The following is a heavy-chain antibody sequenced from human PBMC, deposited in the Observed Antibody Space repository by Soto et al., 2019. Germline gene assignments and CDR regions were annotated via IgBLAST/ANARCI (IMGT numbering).Heavy chain of an antibody. D-gene: IGHD3-10*01. V-gene: IGHV1-69*12. CDR3: AAPYGSGSYYNGFDY. J-gene: IGHJ4*02. CDR2: FIPIFATA. CDR1: GGTFSSFA. Sequence: QVQLVQSGAEVKKPGSSVKVSCKASGGTFSSFAISWVRQAPGQGLEWMGGFIPIFATANYTQKFQGRVTITADESTSTAYMELSSLRADDTAVYYCAAPYGSGSYYNGFDYWGQGTLVTVSS.